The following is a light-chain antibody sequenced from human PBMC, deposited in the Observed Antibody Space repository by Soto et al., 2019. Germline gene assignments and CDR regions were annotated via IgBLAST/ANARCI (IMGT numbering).Light chain of an antibody. CDR1: QGISSY. CDR2: AAS. Sequence: AIRMTQSPSSLSASTGDRVTITCRASQGISSYLAWYQQKPGKAPKLLIYAASTLQSGVPSRFSGSGSGTDFTLTISCLQYEDFATYYCQQLNSDPPITFGQGTRLEIK. J-gene: IGKJ5*01. V-gene: IGKV1-8*01. CDR3: QQLNSDPPIT.